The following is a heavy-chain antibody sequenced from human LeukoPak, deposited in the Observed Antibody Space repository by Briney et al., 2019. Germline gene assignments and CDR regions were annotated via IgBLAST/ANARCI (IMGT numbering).Heavy chain of an antibody. V-gene: IGHV1-18*01. J-gene: IGHJ3*02. Sequence: GASVKVSCKASGYTFTSYGISWVRQAPGQGLEWMGWIAPYNGNTNYAQKLQGRVTMTTDSSTSTAYMELRSLRSDDTAVYYCARVYSESYSDTAFDIWGQGTLVTVSS. CDR2: IAPYNGNT. CDR3: ARVYSESYSDTAFDI. D-gene: IGHD1-26*01. CDR1: GYTFTSYG.